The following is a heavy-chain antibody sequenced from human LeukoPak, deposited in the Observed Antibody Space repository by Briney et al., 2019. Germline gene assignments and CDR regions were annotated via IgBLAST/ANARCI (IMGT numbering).Heavy chain of an antibody. D-gene: IGHD6-6*01. V-gene: IGHV4-59*01. Sequence: SETLSLTSTVSGGSIINYYWSWIRQPPGKGLEWIGYIYYTGSTNYNPSLTSRVNISVDTSKNQFSLNLTSETAADTAVYYCARWGSIAVARFDYWGQGTLVTVSS. CDR2: IYYTGST. J-gene: IGHJ4*02. CDR3: ARWGSIAVARFDY. CDR1: GGSIINYY.